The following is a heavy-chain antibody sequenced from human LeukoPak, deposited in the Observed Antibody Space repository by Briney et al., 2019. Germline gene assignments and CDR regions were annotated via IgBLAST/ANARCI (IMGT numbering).Heavy chain of an antibody. V-gene: IGHV1-69*13. J-gene: IGHJ4*02. CDR1: GGTFSSYA. Sequence: SVKVSCKASGGTFSSYAISWVRQAPGQGLEWMGGITPIFGTANYAQKFQGRVTITADESTSTAYMELSSLRSEDTAVYYCARDGPLWFGELLGYYWGQGTLVTVSS. D-gene: IGHD3-10*01. CDR2: ITPIFGTA. CDR3: ARDGPLWFGELLGYY.